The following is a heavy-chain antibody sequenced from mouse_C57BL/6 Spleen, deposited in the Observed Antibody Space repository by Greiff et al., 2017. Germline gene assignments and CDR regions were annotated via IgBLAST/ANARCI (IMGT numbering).Heavy chain of an antibody. CDR1: GYTFTSYW. Sequence: VQLQQPGAELVKPGASVKLSCKASGYTFTSYWMHWVKQRPGQGLEWIGMIHPNSGSTNYNEKFKSKATLTVDTSSSTAYMQLSSLTSEDSAVYYCARVYYGSSYFDYWGQGTTLTVSS. CDR2: IHPNSGST. D-gene: IGHD1-1*01. J-gene: IGHJ2*01. V-gene: IGHV1-64*01. CDR3: ARVYYGSSYFDY.